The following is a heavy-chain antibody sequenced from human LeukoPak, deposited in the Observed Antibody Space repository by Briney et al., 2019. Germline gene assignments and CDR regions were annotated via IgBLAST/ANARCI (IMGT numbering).Heavy chain of an antibody. D-gene: IGHD6-13*01. Sequence: SQTLSLTCAISGDSVSSNSAAWNWIRQSPSRGLEWLGRTYYRSKWYNDYAVSVKSRITINPDTSKNQFSLQLNSVTPEDTAVYYCARDLFGGSSSWYADHDAFDIWGQGTMVTVSS. CDR3: ARDLFGGSSSWYADHDAFDI. J-gene: IGHJ3*02. V-gene: IGHV6-1*01. CDR2: TYYRSKWYN. CDR1: GDSVSSNSAA.